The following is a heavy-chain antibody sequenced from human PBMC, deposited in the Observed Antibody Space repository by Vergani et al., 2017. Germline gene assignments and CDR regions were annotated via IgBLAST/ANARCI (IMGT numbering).Heavy chain of an antibody. Sequence: QVKVVPSGAEVKAPGASVKVSCEASGYTYRSYYVHWVRQAPGQGLEWIGVINPLGGRVTYSQKFQGRVSVTGDSSTTGGTSSSMVYMDLPSLTPEDTAVYFCVSSRLRYIEYWGQGTLVTVSS. D-gene: IGHD4-17*01. CDR1: GYTYRSYY. CDR3: VSSRLRYIEY. J-gene: IGHJ4*02. V-gene: IGHV1-46*03. CDR2: INPLGGRV.